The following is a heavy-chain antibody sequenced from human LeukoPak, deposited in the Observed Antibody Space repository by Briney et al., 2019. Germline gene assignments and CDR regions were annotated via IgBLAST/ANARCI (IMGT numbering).Heavy chain of an antibody. CDR3: ARRQYHYYGMDV. Sequence: SETLSLTCTVSGGSISNSIYYWGWIRQPPGKGLEWIGSIYYSGNTYYNSSLKSRVTMSVDTSKNQFSLNLSSVTAADTAVYYCARRQYHYYGMDVWGQGTTVTVSS. V-gene: IGHV4-39*07. J-gene: IGHJ6*02. CDR1: GGSISNSIYY. CDR2: IYYSGNT. D-gene: IGHD2-2*01.